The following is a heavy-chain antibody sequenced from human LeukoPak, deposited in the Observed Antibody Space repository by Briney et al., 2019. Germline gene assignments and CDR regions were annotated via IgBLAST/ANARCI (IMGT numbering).Heavy chain of an antibody. D-gene: IGHD4-23*01. J-gene: IGHJ4*02. CDR3: ARDLGSDGGTFIASMAY. V-gene: IGHV6-1*01. Sequence: SQTLSLTCAISGDSVSSNTAAWNWIRQSPSRGREWLGRTYYRSKWYNNYAVSAKSRITINPDTSKNQFSLQLNSVTPEDTAVYYCARDLGSDGGTFIASMAYWGQGTLVTVSS. CDR2: TYYRSKWYN. CDR1: GDSVSSNTAA.